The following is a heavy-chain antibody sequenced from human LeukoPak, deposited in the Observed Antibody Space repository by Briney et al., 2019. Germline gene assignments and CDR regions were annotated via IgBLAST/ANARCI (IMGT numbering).Heavy chain of an antibody. CDR2: INQGGSDK. Sequence: GGSLRLSCAASGFTFSGHRMSWVRQAPGKGLEWAANINQGGSDKYYVDSVKGRFTISRDNANNLLYLQMNSLRGEDTAVYYCTRDRSRAEDDWGQGTLVTVSS. V-gene: IGHV3-7*01. CDR1: GFTFSGHR. J-gene: IGHJ4*02. CDR3: TRDRSRAEDD. D-gene: IGHD1-14*01.